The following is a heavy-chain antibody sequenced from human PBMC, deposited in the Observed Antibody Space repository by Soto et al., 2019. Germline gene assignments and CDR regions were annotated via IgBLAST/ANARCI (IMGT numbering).Heavy chain of an antibody. D-gene: IGHD3-22*01. Sequence: QVQLVQSGAEVKKPGASVKVSCKTSGYTFTHYYMHWVRLAPGQGLEWMGVINPGGGYTTYAQKFQGRVTMTRDTSTSTVYMELSSLKSEDTAVYYCGREYFDSRGTPPGDWGQATLVTVSS. CDR1: GYTFTHYY. J-gene: IGHJ4*02. CDR3: GREYFDSRGTPPGD. V-gene: IGHV1-46*01. CDR2: INPGGGYT.